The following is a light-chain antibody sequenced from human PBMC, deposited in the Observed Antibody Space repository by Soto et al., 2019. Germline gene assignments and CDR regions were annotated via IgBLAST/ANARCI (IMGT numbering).Light chain of an antibody. CDR2: GAS. Sequence: EIVLTQSPGTQSLSPGDRATLSCRASQSVSSSYLAWYQQKPGLAPRLLIYGASSRATGIPDRFSGSGSGTDFTLTISRLEPEDFAVYYCQQHSNWPLTFDGGTKVEIK. CDR3: QQHSNWPLT. J-gene: IGKJ4*01. CDR1: QSVSSSY. V-gene: IGKV3D-20*02.